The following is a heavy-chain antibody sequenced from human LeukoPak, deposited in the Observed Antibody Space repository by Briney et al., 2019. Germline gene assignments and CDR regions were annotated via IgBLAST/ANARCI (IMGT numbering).Heavy chain of an antibody. V-gene: IGHV3-23*01. D-gene: IGHD4-17*01. CDR2: ISGSGGST. CDR3: ARDMADYGDYPYYYYGMDV. CDR1: GFTFSSYA. Sequence: PGGSLRLSCAASGFTFSSYAMSWVRQAPGKGLEWVSAISGSGGSTYYADSVKGRFTISRDNSKNTLYLQMNSLRAEDTAVYYCARDMADYGDYPYYYYGMDVWGQGTTVTVSS. J-gene: IGHJ6*02.